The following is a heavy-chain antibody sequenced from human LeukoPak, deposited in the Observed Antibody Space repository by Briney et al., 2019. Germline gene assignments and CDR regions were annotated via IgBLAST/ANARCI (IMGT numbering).Heavy chain of an antibody. V-gene: IGHV3-53*01. CDR3: TRDLKGTTWSENDY. D-gene: IGHD6-13*01. CDR1: GLSVRGSY. CDR2: IYSGDRT. J-gene: IGHJ4*02. Sequence: GGSLRVSCVASGLSVRGSYMSWVRQAPGKGLEWVSVIYSGDRTYYADSVKGRFTISRDTSKNTLYLQMNNLRADDTAMYYCTRDLKGTTWSENDYWGRGTLVTISS.